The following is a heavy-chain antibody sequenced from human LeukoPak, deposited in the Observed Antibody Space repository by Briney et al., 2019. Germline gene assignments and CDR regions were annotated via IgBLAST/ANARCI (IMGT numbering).Heavy chain of an antibody. CDR3: ARYCSSTSCYRPP. D-gene: IGHD2-2*02. CDR1: GFSFTNAW. V-gene: IGHV3-15*01. Sequence: GGSLRLSCAASGFSFTNAWMSWVRQAPGKGLEWVGRIKSKIDGGTTDYAAPVKGRFTISRDDSKTTLYLQMNSLKTEDTAVYYCARYCSSTSCYRPPWGQGALVTVSS. CDR2: IKSKIDGGTT. J-gene: IGHJ5*02.